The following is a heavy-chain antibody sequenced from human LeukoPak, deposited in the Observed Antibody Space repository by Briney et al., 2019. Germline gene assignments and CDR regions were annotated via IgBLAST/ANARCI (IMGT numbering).Heavy chain of an antibody. Sequence: GRSLTLSCSASGFTFTRHGMHWVRQAPGKGLEWLAVIWYDGSDKYYTDPVKRRFTISRDNSRNTLYVQMNSLRVEDTAIYYCARDITSHYFDYCGRGALVTVFS. CDR3: ARDITSHYFDY. D-gene: IGHD1-14*01. J-gene: IGHJ4*02. V-gene: IGHV3-33*01. CDR1: GFTFTRHG. CDR2: IWYDGSDK.